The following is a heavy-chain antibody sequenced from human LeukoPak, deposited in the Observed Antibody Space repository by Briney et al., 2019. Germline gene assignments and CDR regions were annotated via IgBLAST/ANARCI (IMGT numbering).Heavy chain of an antibody. CDR1: GFTFSDYW. J-gene: IGHJ4*02. D-gene: IGHD4-17*01. Sequence: GGSLRLSCAASGFTFSDYWMPWVRQAPGMGLVWVSRISSDGKNIMYADSVKGRFTISKDNAKNTLYLQMSSLRAEDTAVYYCVRDQTVSGPSTYDYWGQGTLVTVSS. V-gene: IGHV3-74*03. CDR3: VRDQTVSGPSTYDY. CDR2: ISSDGKNI.